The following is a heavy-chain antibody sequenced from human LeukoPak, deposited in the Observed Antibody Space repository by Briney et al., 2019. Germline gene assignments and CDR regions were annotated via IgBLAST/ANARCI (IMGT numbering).Heavy chain of an antibody. D-gene: IGHD6-19*01. CDR1: GFTFTNYA. CDR3: AKFTTAVAGLFDY. J-gene: IGHJ4*02. V-gene: IGHV3-23*01. CDR2: ISGSGGRT. Sequence: GGSLRLSCAASGFTFTNYAMSWVRQAPGKGLEWVSSISGSGGRTYYADSVKGRLTISRDNSKNTVFLEMNNLRAEDTAVYYCAKFTTAVAGLFDYWGQGTPVTVSS.